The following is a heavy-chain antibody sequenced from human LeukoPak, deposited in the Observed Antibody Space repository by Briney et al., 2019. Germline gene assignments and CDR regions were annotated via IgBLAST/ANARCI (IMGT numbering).Heavy chain of an antibody. Sequence: ASVKVSCKVSGYTLTELSMHWVRQAPGKGLEWMGGFDPEDGETIYAQKFQGRVTMTEDTSTDTAYMELSSLRSEDTAVYYCATRGNGYNYFDYWGQGTLVTVSS. V-gene: IGHV1-24*01. CDR2: FDPEDGET. J-gene: IGHJ4*02. CDR3: ATRGNGYNYFDY. CDR1: GYTLTELS. D-gene: IGHD5-24*01.